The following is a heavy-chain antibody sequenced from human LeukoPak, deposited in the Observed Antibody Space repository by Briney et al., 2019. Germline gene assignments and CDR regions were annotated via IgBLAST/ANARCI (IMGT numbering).Heavy chain of an antibody. CDR3: ARDFLGYCSGGSCYS. D-gene: IGHD2-15*01. CDR2: ISSSSSTI. J-gene: IGHJ4*02. V-gene: IGHV3-48*01. Sequence: GGSLRLSCAASGFTFSSYSMNWVRQAPGKGLEWVSYISSSSSTIYYADSVKGRFTISRDNAKNSLYLQMNSLRAEDTAVYYCARDFLGYCSGGSCYSWGQGTLVTVSS. CDR1: GFTFSSYS.